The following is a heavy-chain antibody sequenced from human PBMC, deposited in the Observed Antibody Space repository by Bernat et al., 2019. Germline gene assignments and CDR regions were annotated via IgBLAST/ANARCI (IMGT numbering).Heavy chain of an antibody. J-gene: IGHJ4*02. CDR2: ISAYNGNT. V-gene: IGHV1-18*04. CDR1: GYTFTSYG. CDR3: ARDWRQQLVPNDYYYFDY. Sequence: QVQLVQSGAEVKKPGASVKVSCKASGYTFTSYGISWVRQAPGQGLERMGWISAYNGNTNYAQKLQGRVTMTTDTSTSTAYMELRSLRSDDTAVYYCARDWRQQLVPNDYYYFDYWGQGTLVTVSS. D-gene: IGHD6-13*01.